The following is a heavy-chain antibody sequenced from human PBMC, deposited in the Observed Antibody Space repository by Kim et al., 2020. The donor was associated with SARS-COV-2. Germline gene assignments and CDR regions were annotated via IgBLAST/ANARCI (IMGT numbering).Heavy chain of an antibody. CDR3: ARDPIRWNCGGDCGLDY. CDR1: GFTFSSYA. D-gene: IGHD2-21*02. J-gene: IGHJ4*02. CDR2: ISYDGSNK. Sequence: GGSLRLSCAASGFTFSSYAMHWVRQAPGKGLEWVAVISYDGSNKYYADSVKGRFTISRDNSKNTLYLQMNSLRAEDTAVYYCARDPIRWNCGGDCGLDYWGQGTLVTVSS. V-gene: IGHV3-30-3*01.